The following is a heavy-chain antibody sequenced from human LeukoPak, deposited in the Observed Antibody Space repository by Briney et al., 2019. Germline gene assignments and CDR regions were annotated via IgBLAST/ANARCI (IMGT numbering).Heavy chain of an antibody. J-gene: IGHJ6*03. CDR2: IYYSGST. D-gene: IGHD1-1*01. CDR3: ASGSAKNYYYYMDV. V-gene: IGHV4-39*07. Sequence: SETLSLTCTVSGGSVTSSSYYWGWIRQSPGKGLGWIGSIYYSGSTYYNPSLKSRVTISLDTSKNQFSLKLSSVTAADTAVYYCASGSAKNYYYYMDVWGKGTTVTVSS. CDR1: GGSVTSSSYY.